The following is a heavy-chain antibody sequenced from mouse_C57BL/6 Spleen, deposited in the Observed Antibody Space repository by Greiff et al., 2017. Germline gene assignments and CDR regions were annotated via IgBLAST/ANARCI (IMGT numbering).Heavy chain of an antibody. Sequence: QVQLKQSGAELAKPGASVKLSCKASGYTFTSYWMHWVKQRPGQGLEWIGYINPSSGYTKYTQKFKDKATLTADKSSSTAYMQLSSLTNADSAVDYCARSEEEYYCGSSYGFAYWGQGTLVTVSA. V-gene: IGHV1-7*01. CDR2: INPSSGYT. D-gene: IGHD1-1*01. J-gene: IGHJ3*01. CDR3: ARSEEEYYCGSSYGFAY. CDR1: GYTFTSYW.